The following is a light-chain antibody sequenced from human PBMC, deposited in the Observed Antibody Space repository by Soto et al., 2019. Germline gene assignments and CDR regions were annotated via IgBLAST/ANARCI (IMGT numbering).Light chain of an antibody. V-gene: IGKV3-20*01. Sequence: EIVLTQSPGTLTLSPGESAALSCRASQTISNNYLVWYRQKPGQAPRLLIYAVSSRAAGIPDRFSGSGSGTEFALTIARLEPEGSAVYYCQQHSTSPWTFGQETRVEI. CDR3: QQHSTSPWT. CDR2: AVS. CDR1: QTISNNY. J-gene: IGKJ1*01.